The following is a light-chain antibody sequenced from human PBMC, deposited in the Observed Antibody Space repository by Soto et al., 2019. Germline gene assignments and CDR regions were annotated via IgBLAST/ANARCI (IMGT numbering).Light chain of an antibody. CDR1: QSVSSY. CDR3: QQRSNPYT. J-gene: IGKJ2*01. Sequence: EIVLTQSPATLSLSPGERATLSCRASQSVSSYLAWYQQKPGQAPRLLIYDASNRATGIPARFSGSGSGTDFTLTISSLEPEGFAVYYCQQRSNPYTFGQGTKLEIK. V-gene: IGKV3-11*01. CDR2: DAS.